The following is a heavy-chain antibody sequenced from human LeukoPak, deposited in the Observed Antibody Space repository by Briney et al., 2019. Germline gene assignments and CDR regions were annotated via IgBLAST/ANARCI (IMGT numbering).Heavy chain of an antibody. V-gene: IGHV3-48*04. CDR2: ISTSGTAI. D-gene: IGHD3-22*01. CDR1: GFTFSSYS. Sequence: PGGSLRLSCAASGFTFSSYSMNWVRQAPGKGLEWVSYISTSGTAIYYADSVKGRFTISRDNAKNSLYLQMNSLRVEDTAVYYCASIYDGSGYKPFDCWGQGTPVTVSS. J-gene: IGHJ4*02. CDR3: ASIYDGSGYKPFDC.